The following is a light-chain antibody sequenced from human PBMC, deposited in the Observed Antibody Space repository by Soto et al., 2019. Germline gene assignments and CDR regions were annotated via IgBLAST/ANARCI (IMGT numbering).Light chain of an antibody. V-gene: IGLV1-51*02. CDR1: SSDIGRNY. CDR2: ENY. CDR3: GTWDSSLTTFV. Sequence: QSVLTQPPSVSAAPGQKVTISCSGSSSDIGRNYVSWYKHLPRTAPKLLIYENYKRPSGIPDRFSGSKSGTSATLDITGLQTGDEADYYCGTWDSSLTTFVFGTGTQLTVL. J-gene: IGLJ1*01.